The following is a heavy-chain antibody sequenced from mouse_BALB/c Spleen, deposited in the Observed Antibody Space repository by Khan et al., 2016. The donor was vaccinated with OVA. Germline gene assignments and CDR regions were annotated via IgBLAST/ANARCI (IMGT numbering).Heavy chain of an antibody. CDR3: ARNYDYDEGLAY. V-gene: IGHV2-2*02. CDR1: GFSLTTYG. D-gene: IGHD2-4*01. Sequence: VQLQQSGPGLVQPSQSLSITCTVSGFSLTTYGVHWVRQSPGKGLEWLGVIWSGGTTDYSAAFISRLSITKDNSKSQVFFKMNSLQANDTAIYYCARNYDYDEGLAYWGQGTLVPVSA. J-gene: IGHJ3*01. CDR2: IWSGGTT.